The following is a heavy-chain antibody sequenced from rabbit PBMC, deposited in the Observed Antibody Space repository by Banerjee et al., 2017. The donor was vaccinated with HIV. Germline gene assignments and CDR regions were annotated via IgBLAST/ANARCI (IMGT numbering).Heavy chain of an antibody. D-gene: IGHD8-1*01. CDR2: IYGGSSGST. V-gene: IGHV1S45*01. CDR3: ARGGSSYYNPYFNL. J-gene: IGHJ4*01. Sequence: QEQLEESGGDLVKPEGSLTLTCKASGFSFSSSYWICWVRQAPGKGLEWIACIYGGSSGSTYYASWAKGRFTISKTSSTTVTLQMTSLTAADTATYFCARGGSSYYNPYFNLWGQGTLVTVS. CDR1: GFSFSSSYW.